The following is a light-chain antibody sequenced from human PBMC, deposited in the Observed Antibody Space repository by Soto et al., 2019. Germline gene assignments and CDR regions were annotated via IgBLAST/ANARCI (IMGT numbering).Light chain of an antibody. CDR1: ASDIGYYNF. Sequence: QSALTQPASVSGTLGKSITISCTGAASDIGYYNFVSWDQQHPASAPKLIIYDVSHRPSGISFRFSGSKSGNTASLTISGLRAEDEAAYSCASYTGTDTPWVFGGGTKLTVL. V-gene: IGLV2-14*03. CDR2: DVS. CDR3: ASYTGTDTPWV. J-gene: IGLJ3*02.